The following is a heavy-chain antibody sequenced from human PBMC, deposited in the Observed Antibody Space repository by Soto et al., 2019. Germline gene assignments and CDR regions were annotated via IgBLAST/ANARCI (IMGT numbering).Heavy chain of an antibody. CDR3: AKDMKWGGMTTIHYFDS. V-gene: IGHV3-9*02. D-gene: IGHD4-17*01. J-gene: IGHJ4*02. CDR2: ISSNSDTI. Sequence: PGGSLRLSCVASGFTADDYAMHWVRQAPGKGLEWVSGISSNSDTIDYADSVKGRFTISRDNAKNSLFLQMNSLRPEDTAFFFCAKDMKWGGMTTIHYFDSWGQGTLVTVSS. CDR1: GFTADDYA.